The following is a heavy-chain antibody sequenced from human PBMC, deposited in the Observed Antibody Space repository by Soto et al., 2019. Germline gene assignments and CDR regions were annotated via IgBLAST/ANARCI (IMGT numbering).Heavy chain of an antibody. CDR3: ARVAMIVVVINWFDP. J-gene: IGHJ5*02. V-gene: IGHV1-18*01. D-gene: IGHD3-22*01. Sequence: ASVKVSCQASCYTFTSYGISWVRQAPGQGLEWMGWISAYNGNTNYAQKPQGRVTMTTDTSTSTAYMELRSLRSDDTAVYYCARVAMIVVVINWFDPWGQGTLVTVSS. CDR2: ISAYNGNT. CDR1: CYTFTSYG.